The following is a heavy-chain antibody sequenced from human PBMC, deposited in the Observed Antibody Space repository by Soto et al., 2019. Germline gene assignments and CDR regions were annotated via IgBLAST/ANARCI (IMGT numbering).Heavy chain of an antibody. CDR2: ISYDGSNK. CDR1: GFTFSSYG. J-gene: IGHJ6*03. V-gene: IGHV3-30*03. D-gene: IGHD6-6*01. Sequence: QVQLVESGGGVVQPGRSLRLSCAASGFTFSSYGMHWVRQAPGKGLEWVAVISYDGSNKYYADSVKGRFTISRDNSKNKLYLQMNTLRAEDTAVYYCARDGRIAARQREGRYYYSYYYMDVWGKWTTVTVSS. CDR3: ARDGRIAARQREGRYYYSYYYMDV.